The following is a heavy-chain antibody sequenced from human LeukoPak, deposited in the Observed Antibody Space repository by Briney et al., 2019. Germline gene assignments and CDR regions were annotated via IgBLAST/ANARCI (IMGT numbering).Heavy chain of an antibody. CDR1: GYTFTSYA. J-gene: IGHJ6*04. Sequence: GASVKFSCKASGYTFTSYAMHWVRQAPGQRLEWMGWITAGNGNTKYTQKFQGRVTITRDASASTDYMELSSLRSEDTSVYDCARERDDILTAYSYGMDVWGKGPTVTVSS. D-gene: IGHD3-9*01. CDR3: ARERDDILTAYSYGMDV. V-gene: IGHV1-3*01. CDR2: ITAGNGNT.